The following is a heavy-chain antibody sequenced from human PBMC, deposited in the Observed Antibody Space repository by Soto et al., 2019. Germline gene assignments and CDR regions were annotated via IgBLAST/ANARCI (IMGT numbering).Heavy chain of an antibody. CDR2: IWYDGSNK. J-gene: IGHJ6*03. CDR3: ARDGYDGPEDYYMDV. V-gene: IGHV3-33*01. CDR1: GFTFSSYG. Sequence: PGGSLRLSCAASGFTFSSYGMHWVRQAPGKGLEWVAVIWYDGSNKYYADSVKGRFTISRDNSKNTLYLQMNSLRAEDTAVYYCARDGYDGPEDYYMDVWGKGTTVTVSS. D-gene: IGHD5-12*01.